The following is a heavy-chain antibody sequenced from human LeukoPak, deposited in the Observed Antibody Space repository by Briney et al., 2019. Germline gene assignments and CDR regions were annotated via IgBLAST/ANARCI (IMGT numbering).Heavy chain of an antibody. V-gene: IGHV3-23*01. J-gene: IGHJ4*02. D-gene: IGHD2-2*01. CDR1: GFTLSSYW. Sequence: AGGSLRLSCAASGFTLSSYWMSWVRQPPGKGLEWVSAISGSGGSTYYADSVKGRFTISRDNSKNTLYLQMNSLRAEDTAVYYCAKGSFTSGFGYWGQGTLVTVSS. CDR3: AKGSFTSGFGY. CDR2: ISGSGGST.